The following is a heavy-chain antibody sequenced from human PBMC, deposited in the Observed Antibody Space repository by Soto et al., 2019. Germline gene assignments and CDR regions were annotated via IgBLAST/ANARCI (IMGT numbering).Heavy chain of an antibody. CDR1: SDSISSSTYY. D-gene: IGHD5-18*01. J-gene: IGHJ4*02. CDR2: IYNRGNT. V-gene: IGHV4-39*01. CDR3: ARHRKGYSLDY. Sequence: QLQLQESGPGLVKPSETLSLTCTVPSDSISSSTYYWAWIRQPPGKELEWIGSIYNRGNTYYSPSLKRRVTISVDTSKNQFSLKLSSVTAADTAVYYCARHRKGYSLDYWGQGTLVTVSS.